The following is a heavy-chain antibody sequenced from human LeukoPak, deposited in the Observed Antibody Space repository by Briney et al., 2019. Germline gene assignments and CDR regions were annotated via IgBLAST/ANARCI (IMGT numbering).Heavy chain of an antibody. D-gene: IGHD6-13*01. V-gene: IGHV4-59*08. Sequence: PSETLSLTCTVSGGSIRSYYWSWIRQPPGKGLEWIGYIYYSGSTNYNPSLKSRVTISVDTSKNQFSLKLSSVTAADTAVYYCARHGPHQYSSSWNDKRVSYYYYGMDVWGQGTTVTVSS. CDR1: GGSIRSYY. CDR3: ARHGPHQYSSSWNDKRVSYYYYGMDV. CDR2: IYYSGST. J-gene: IGHJ6*02.